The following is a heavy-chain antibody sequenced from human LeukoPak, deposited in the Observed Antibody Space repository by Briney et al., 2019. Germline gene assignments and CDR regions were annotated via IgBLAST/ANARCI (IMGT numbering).Heavy chain of an antibody. CDR2: INHNGNVN. D-gene: IGHD3-3*01. CDR1: GFTFSSYW. Sequence: PGGSLRLSCAASGFTFSSYWMNWARQAPGKGLEWVASINHNGNVNYYVDSVRGRFTISRDIAKNSLYLQMNSLRDEDTAVYYCASFLYDFWSGYHHWGQGTLVTVSS. CDR3: ASFLYDFWSGYHH. J-gene: IGHJ5*02. V-gene: IGHV3-7*01.